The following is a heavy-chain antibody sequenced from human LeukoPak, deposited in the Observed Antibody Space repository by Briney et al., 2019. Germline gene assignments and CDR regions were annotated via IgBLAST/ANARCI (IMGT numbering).Heavy chain of an antibody. CDR3: TSILGYSYGYGAAAADY. CDR1: GFTFGDYA. J-gene: IGHJ4*02. CDR2: IRSKAYGGTT. D-gene: IGHD5-18*01. V-gene: IGHV3-49*03. Sequence: PGGSLRLSCTASGFTFGDYAVSWFRQAPGKGLEWVGFIRSKAYGGTTEYAASVKGRFTISRDDSKSIAYLQMNSLKTEDTAVYYCTSILGYSYGYGAAAADYWGQGTLVTVSS.